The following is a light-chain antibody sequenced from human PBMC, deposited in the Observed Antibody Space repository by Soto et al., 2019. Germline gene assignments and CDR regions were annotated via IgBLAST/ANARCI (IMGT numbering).Light chain of an antibody. V-gene: IGKV3-15*01. CDR1: QSVRNN. Sequence: DIVMTQSPATLSVSPGERATLSCRASQSVRNNLAWYQQKPGQAPRLLIFGASTRATGTPARFSGSGSGTEFTLTISSLQSEDFAVYYCQHYKEWPPWTFGQGTKVDIK. J-gene: IGKJ1*01. CDR3: QHYKEWPPWT. CDR2: GAS.